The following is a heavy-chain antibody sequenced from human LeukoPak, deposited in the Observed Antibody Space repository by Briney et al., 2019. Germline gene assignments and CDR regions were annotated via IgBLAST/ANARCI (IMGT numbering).Heavy chain of an antibody. CDR3: ARASSKQLAGYLPDGFDI. V-gene: IGHV3-21*01. Sequence: GGSLRLSCAASGFTFSIYSMNWVRQAPGKGLECVSSISSSGTYVYYADSVKGRFTISRDNAKNSLSLQMNSLRADDAAVDHCARASSKQLAGYLPDGFDIWGQGTMVTVSS. CDR2: ISSSGTYV. D-gene: IGHD3-9*01. J-gene: IGHJ3*02. CDR1: GFTFSIYS.